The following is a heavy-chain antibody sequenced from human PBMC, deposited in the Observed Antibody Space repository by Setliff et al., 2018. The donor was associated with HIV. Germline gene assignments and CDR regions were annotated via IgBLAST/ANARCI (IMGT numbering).Heavy chain of an antibody. CDR1: GEPFNGFY. CDR2: VNPTGRP. V-gene: IGHV4-34*01. CDR3: ATTGQGRAYFDF. D-gene: IGHD2-21*01. J-gene: IGHJ4*02. Sequence: SETLSLTCIVRGEPFNGFYWTWVRQPPGKGLEWIGDVNPTGRPNYSPSLKSRVTMSLDTSKNQFSLNLKSVTAADTALYYCATTGQGRAYFDFWGQGSLVTVSS.